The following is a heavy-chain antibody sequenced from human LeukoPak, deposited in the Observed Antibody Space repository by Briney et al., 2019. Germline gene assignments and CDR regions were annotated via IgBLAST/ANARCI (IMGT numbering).Heavy chain of an antibody. D-gene: IGHD3-3*01. V-gene: IGHV3-7*01. Sequence: PGGSLRLSCAASGFGVSNYWMSWVRQAPGKGLEWVANIRQDGREKYYVDSVKGRFTISRDNADNSLYLQMNSLKVEDTAVYYCARDRITIFGVVIPGDDAFDIWGQGTMVTVSS. CDR3: ARDRITIFGVVIPGDDAFDI. CDR2: IRQDGREK. CDR1: GFGVSNYW. J-gene: IGHJ3*02.